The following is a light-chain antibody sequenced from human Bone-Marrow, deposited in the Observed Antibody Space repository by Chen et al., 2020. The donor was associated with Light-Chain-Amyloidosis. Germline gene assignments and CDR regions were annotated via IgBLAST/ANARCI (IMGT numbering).Light chain of an antibody. J-gene: IGKJ5*01. CDR2: GAS. Sequence: EVVLKQSQGTLSLSPGEGATLSCRASQSVTSNYLAWYQQRPGQPPRLLIYGASSRATGIPDRFSGSGSGTDFTLTISRLEPEDFAVYYCQQYGSSPSITFGQGTRLEIK. CDR1: QSVTSNY. CDR3: QQYGSSPSIT. V-gene: IGKV3-20*01.